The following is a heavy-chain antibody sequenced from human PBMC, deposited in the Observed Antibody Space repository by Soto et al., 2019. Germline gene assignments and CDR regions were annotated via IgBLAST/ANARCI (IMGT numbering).Heavy chain of an antibody. Sequence: QLHLRESGPGLVKPSETLSLTCTVSGASIANSNDYWGWVRKPPGKGLASIGIIHSGGSAYYDPSLRSRVTISIDTSNNNFSLKLTSVTAADTAVYYCARRKTGTGVDYWGQGTLVTVSS. V-gene: IGHV4-39*01. J-gene: IGHJ4*02. D-gene: IGHD1-7*01. CDR3: ARRKTGTGVDY. CDR1: GASIANSNDY. CDR2: IHSGGSA.